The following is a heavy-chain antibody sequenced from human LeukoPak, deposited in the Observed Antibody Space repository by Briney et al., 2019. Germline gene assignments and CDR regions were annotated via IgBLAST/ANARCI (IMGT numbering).Heavy chain of an antibody. D-gene: IGHD5-18*01. Sequence: PSETLSLTCTVSGGSISSSSYYWGWIRQPPGKGLEWIGSIYYSGSTYYNPSLKSRVTISVDTSKNQFSLKLSSVTAADTAVYYCARQCGYTYGIAEDWFDPWGQGTLVTVSS. J-gene: IGHJ5*02. CDR2: IYYSGST. CDR3: ARQCGYTYGIAEDWFDP. V-gene: IGHV4-39*01. CDR1: GGSISSSSYY.